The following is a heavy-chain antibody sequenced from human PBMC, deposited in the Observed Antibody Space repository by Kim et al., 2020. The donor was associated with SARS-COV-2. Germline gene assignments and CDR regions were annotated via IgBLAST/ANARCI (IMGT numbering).Heavy chain of an antibody. CDR2: ISSSSSYI. V-gene: IGHV3-21*01. D-gene: IGHD3-3*01. Sequence: GGSLRLSCAASGFTFSSYSMNWVRQAPGKGLEWVSSISSSSSYIYYADSVKGRFTISRDNAKISLYLQMNSLRAEDTAVYYCATGEYDFWSGPDYWGQGTLVTVSS. J-gene: IGHJ4*02. CDR3: ATGEYDFWSGPDY. CDR1: GFTFSSYS.